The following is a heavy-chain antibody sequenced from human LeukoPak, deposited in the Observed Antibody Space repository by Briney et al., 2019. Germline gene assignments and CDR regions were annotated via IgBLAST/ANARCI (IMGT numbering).Heavy chain of an antibody. CDR1: GFTFNNYA. Sequence: GGSLRLSCAASGFTFNNYAMNWVRRAPGRGLEWVSGISGGGETTYYADSAKGRFTISRDNSQNTLYLQMNSLRAEDTAVYYCARDYADYVGYFFFDYWGQGTLVTVSS. V-gene: IGHV3-23*01. CDR3: ARDYADYVGYFFFDY. D-gene: IGHD4-17*01. J-gene: IGHJ4*02. CDR2: ISGGGETT.